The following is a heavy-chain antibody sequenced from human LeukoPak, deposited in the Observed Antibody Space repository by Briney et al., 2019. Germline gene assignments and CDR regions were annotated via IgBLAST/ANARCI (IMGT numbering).Heavy chain of an antibody. CDR2: ITATSSST. J-gene: IGHJ4*02. V-gene: IGHV3-23*01. CDR1: GFTFSSYG. D-gene: IGHD5-18*01. CDR3: AKTGEEYSYGRYYFDY. Sequence: GGSLRLSCAASGFTFSSYGMSWVRQAPGKGLEWVSAITATSSSTHDADSVQGRFTISRDNSKNTLYLQMNSLRAEDTAVYYCAKTGEEYSYGRYYFDYWGQGTLVTVSS.